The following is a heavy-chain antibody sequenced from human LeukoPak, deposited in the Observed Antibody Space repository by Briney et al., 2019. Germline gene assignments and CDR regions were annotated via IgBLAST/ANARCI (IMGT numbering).Heavy chain of an antibody. CDR1: GGSFSGYY. CDR2: INHSGST. V-gene: IGHV4-34*01. Sequence: SETLSLTCTVYGGSFSGYYWSWIRQPPGKGLEWIGEINHSGSTNYNPSLKSRVTISVDPSNNQFSLTLRSVTAADTALYYCARRRYYDGSGYLEWGQGTLLSVSS. CDR3: ARRRYYDGSGYLE. J-gene: IGHJ1*01. D-gene: IGHD3-22*01.